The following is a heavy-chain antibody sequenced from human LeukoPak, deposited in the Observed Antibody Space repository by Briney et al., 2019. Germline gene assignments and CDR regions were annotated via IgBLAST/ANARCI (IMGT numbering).Heavy chain of an antibody. D-gene: IGHD6-19*01. J-gene: IGHJ6*02. Sequence: GSLRLSCPASGFTFISYSMHWVRQAPAKGLEWISYISTLSGTIFYADSVKGRFTISRDNAKNSLYLQMNSLRAEDTAVYYCARLVVERYYYHGMDVWGQGTTVTVSS. CDR2: ISTLSGTI. V-gene: IGHV3-48*01. CDR1: GFTFISYS. CDR3: ARLVVERYYYHGMDV.